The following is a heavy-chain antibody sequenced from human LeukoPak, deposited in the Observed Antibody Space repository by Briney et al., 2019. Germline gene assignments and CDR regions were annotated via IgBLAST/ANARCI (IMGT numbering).Heavy chain of an antibody. Sequence: GGSLRLSCAASGFTFSSYSMNWVRQAPGKGLEWVSGISWNSGSIGYADSVKGRFTISRDNAKNSLYLQMNSLRAEDTALYYCAKADYDSSGTDYWGQGTLVTVSS. CDR2: ISWNSGSI. V-gene: IGHV3-9*01. J-gene: IGHJ4*02. CDR3: AKADYDSSGTDY. D-gene: IGHD3-22*01. CDR1: GFTFSSYS.